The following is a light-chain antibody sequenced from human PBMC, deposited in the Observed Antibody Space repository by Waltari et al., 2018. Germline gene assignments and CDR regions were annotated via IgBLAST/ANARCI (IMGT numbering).Light chain of an antibody. CDR3: QQYYSTPLT. J-gene: IGKJ4*01. CDR1: QSVLHASNNRNY. CDR2: WAS. Sequence: DIVMTQSPDSLALSLGERATISCKSSQSVLHASNNRNYLAWYQQRPGQSPKLLISWASTRQSGVPDRFSGSGSAADFTLTITSLQAEDVATYYCQQYYSTPLTFGGGTKV. V-gene: IGKV4-1*01.